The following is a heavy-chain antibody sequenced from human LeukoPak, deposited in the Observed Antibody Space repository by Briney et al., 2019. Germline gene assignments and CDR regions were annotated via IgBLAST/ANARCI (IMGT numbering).Heavy chain of an antibody. J-gene: IGHJ4*02. V-gene: IGHV4-4*09. D-gene: IGHD3-22*01. CDR2: IYSSGST. CDR1: GGSISSYY. CDR3: ARTMYYYDSSGYIFDY. Sequence: PETLSLTCTVSGGSISSYYWSWIRQPPGQGLEWIGFIYSSGSTTYNPSLKSRVAISVDTSKNQFSLRLSSVTAADTAVYYCARTMYYYDSSGYIFDYWGQGTLVTVSS.